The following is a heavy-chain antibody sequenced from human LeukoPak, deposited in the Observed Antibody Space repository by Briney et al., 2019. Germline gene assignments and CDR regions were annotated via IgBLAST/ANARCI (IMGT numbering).Heavy chain of an antibody. CDR2: INPSGGST. Sequence: GASVKVSCKASGYTFTSYYMHWVRQAPGQGLEWMGIINPSGGSTSYAQKFQGRVTMTRDTSTSTVYMELSSLRSGDTAVYYCARIPYCGGDCSSVDIWGQGTMVTVSS. V-gene: IGHV1-46*01. CDR3: ARIPYCGGDCSSVDI. J-gene: IGHJ3*02. CDR1: GYTFTSYY. D-gene: IGHD2-21*02.